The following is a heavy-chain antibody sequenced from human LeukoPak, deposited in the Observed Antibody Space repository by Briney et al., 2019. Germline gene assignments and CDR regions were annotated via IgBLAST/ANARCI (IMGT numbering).Heavy chain of an antibody. CDR3: ARDRGRGGYDYRPYYFDY. CDR2: IHISGST. CDR1: GGSINSGSYC. J-gene: IGHJ4*02. D-gene: IGHD5-12*01. Sequence: SETLSLTCTVSGGSINSGSYCWSWIRQSAGEGLEWIGHIHISGSTNYNPSLKSRVTISVDTSKNQFSLKLSSVTAADTAVYYCARDRGRGGYDYRPYYFDYWGQGTLVTVSS. V-gene: IGHV4-61*09.